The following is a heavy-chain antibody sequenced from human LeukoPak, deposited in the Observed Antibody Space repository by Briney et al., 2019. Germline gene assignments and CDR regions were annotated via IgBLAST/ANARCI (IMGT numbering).Heavy chain of an antibody. CDR3: ARDSGRYSSNAFDI. Sequence: PSETLSLTCTVSGGSISSSSYYWGWIRQPPGKGLEWIGSIYYSGSTYYNPSLKSRVTISVDTSKNQFSLKLSSVTAADTAVYYCARDSGRYSSNAFDIWGQGTMVTVSS. J-gene: IGHJ3*02. D-gene: IGHD3-10*01. CDR2: IYYSGST. CDR1: GGSISSSSYY. V-gene: IGHV4-39*07.